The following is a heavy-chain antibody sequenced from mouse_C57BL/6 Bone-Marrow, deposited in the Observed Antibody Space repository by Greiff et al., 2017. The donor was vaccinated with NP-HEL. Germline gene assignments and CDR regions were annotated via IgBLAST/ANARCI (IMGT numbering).Heavy chain of an antibody. V-gene: IGHV5-4*01. Sequence: EVQVVESGGGLVKPGGSLKLSCAASGFTFSSYAMSWVRQTPEKRLEWVATISDGGSYTYYPDNVKGRFTISRDNAKNNLYLQMSHLKSEDTAMYYCARDRVYDGYYVPFDYWGQGTTLTVSS. CDR3: ARDRVYDGYYVPFDY. J-gene: IGHJ2*01. D-gene: IGHD2-3*01. CDR1: GFTFSSYA. CDR2: ISDGGSYT.